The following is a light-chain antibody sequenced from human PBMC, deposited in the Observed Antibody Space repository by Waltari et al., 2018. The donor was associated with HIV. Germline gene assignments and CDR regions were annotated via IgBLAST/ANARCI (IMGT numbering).Light chain of an antibody. V-gene: IGLV2-23*02. CDR3: CSYAGRSTFWV. J-gene: IGLJ3*02. CDR2: EVS. Sequence: QSALTHSASVSGSPGQAIPISCTGTSSAVESYTLASWYQQHPGQAPKVMIYEVSKRSSGVSNRFSGSKSGNTASLTISGLQAEDEADYYCCSYAGRSTFWVFGGGTKLTVL. CDR1: SSAVESYTL.